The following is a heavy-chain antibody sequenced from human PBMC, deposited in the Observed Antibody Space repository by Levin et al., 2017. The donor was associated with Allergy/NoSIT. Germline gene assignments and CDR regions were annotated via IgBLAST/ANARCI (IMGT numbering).Heavy chain of an antibody. CDR1: GHIFSDYY. Sequence: AGGSLRLSCKASGHIFSDYYIHWVRQAPGQGLEWMGWINPNNGGTKHAQKFQGRVTMTRDTSISTVYVELSSLTSDDTAIYYCAGDGWLALGQWGQGTLVSVSS. CDR2: INPNNGGT. CDR3: AGDGWLALGQ. V-gene: IGHV1-2*02. J-gene: IGHJ1*01. D-gene: IGHD6-19*01.